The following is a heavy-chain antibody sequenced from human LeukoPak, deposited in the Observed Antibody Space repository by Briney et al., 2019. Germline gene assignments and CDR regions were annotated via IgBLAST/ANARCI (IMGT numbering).Heavy chain of an antibody. D-gene: IGHD2-15*01. V-gene: IGHV3-74*01. CDR3: ARASGYCTSGSCYGVDY. Sequence: GGSLRLSCAASGFTFSSYWMHWVRQAPGKGLVWVSHINSDGSSTNYADSVKGRFTISRDNAKNTLYLQVNSLRAEDTAGYYCARASGYCTSGSCYGVDYWGQGTLVTVSS. CDR1: GFTFSSYW. J-gene: IGHJ4*02. CDR2: INSDGSST.